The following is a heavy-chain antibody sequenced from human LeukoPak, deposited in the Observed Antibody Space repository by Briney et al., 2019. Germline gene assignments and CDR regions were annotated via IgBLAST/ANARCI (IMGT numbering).Heavy chain of an antibody. D-gene: IGHD2-2*01. V-gene: IGHV1-69*01. CDR3: ARAGQLLRGNWFDA. CDR1: GGTFSSYA. J-gene: IGHJ5*02. Sequence: SLKVSCKASGGTFSSYAISWVRQAPGQGLEWMAGIIPIFGTANYAQKFQGRVTITADESTSTAYMELSSLRSEATAVYYCARAGQLLRGNWFDAWGQGTLVTVSS. CDR2: IIPIFGTA.